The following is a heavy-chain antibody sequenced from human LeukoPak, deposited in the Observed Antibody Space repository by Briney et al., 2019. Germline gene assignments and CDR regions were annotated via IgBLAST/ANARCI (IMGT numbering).Heavy chain of an antibody. V-gene: IGHV3-23*01. J-gene: IGHJ4*01. D-gene: IGHD3-9*01. CDR3: AKWGDYDILTGYYDSDY. Sequence: PGGSLRLSCAASGFIFSNYAMSWVRQAPGKVLEWVSAIGGRDGYTYYADSGKGRFTVSRDDPKNTLYLQMNTLRVEDTAVYYCAKWGDYDILTGYYDSDYWGHGTLVTVSS. CDR2: IGGRDGYT. CDR1: GFIFSNYA.